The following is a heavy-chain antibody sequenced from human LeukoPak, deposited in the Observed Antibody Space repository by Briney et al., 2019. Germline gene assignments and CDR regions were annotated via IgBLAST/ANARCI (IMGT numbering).Heavy chain of an antibody. CDR2: IIPIFGTA. CDR3: ARGRFPYDFWSGYYFDY. D-gene: IGHD3-3*01. J-gene: IGHJ4*02. V-gene: IGHV1-69*13. CDR1: GGTFSSYA. Sequence: GASVKVSYKASGGTFSSYAISWVRQAPGQGLEWMGGIIPIFGTANYAQKFQGRVTITADESMSTAYMELGSLRSEDTAVYYCARGRFPYDFWSGYYFDYWGQGTLVTVSS.